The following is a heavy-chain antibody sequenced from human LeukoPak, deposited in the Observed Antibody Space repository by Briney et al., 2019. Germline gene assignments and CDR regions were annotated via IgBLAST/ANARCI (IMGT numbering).Heavy chain of an antibody. V-gene: IGHV4-59*01. J-gene: IGHJ4*02. CDR3: ARGGGDFWNGYFGFCDS. CDR1: GGSISAYY. Sequence: KPSETLSLTCSVSGGSISAYYWSWIRQSPGKGLEWIGYIYYGGTTNYNPSLKSRVTISVDASKNQFSLRLSSVTAADTALYYCARGGGDFWNGYFGFCDSWGQGTLVTVSS. D-gene: IGHD3-3*01. CDR2: IYYGGTT.